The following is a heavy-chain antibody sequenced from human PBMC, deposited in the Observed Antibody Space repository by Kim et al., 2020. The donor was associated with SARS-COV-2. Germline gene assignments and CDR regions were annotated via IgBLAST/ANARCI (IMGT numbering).Heavy chain of an antibody. V-gene: IGHV4-34*01. CDR2: INHSGST. Sequence: SETLSLTCAVYGGSFSGYYWSWIRQPPGKGLEWIGEINHSGSTNYNPSLKSRVTISVDTSKNQFSLKLSSVTAADTAVYYCARVGRVSKNYYDSSGYYHGYYYGMDVWGQGTTVTVSS. CDR3: ARVGRVSKNYYDSSGYYHGYYYGMDV. D-gene: IGHD3-22*01. J-gene: IGHJ6*02. CDR1: GGSFSGYY.